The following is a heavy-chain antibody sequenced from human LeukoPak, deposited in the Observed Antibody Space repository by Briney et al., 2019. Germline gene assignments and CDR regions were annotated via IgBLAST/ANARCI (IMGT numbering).Heavy chain of an antibody. CDR3: ARHLPSSGWFFDY. CDR2: IYYSGST. D-gene: IGHD6-19*01. Sequence: PSETLSLTCTVSGGSISSSSYYWGWIRQPPGKGLEWIGSIYYSGSTYHNSSLKSRVTISVDTSKNQFSLKLSSVTAADTAVYYCARHLPSSGWFFDYWGQGTLVTVSS. J-gene: IGHJ4*02. CDR1: GGSISSSSYY. V-gene: IGHV4-39*01.